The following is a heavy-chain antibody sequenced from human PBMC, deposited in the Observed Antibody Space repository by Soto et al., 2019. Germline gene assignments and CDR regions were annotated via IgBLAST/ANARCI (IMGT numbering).Heavy chain of an antibody. J-gene: IGHJ6*02. Sequence: QVQLVESGGGVVQPGRSLRLSCAVSGFTFSSYGMHWVRQAPGKGLEWVAVISYDGSNKYYADYVKGRFTIPRDNSKNTLYLPMNRMRAEDTAVYCCAKDQSYYDSASKHRNNNCYFGMDVWGQGTTVTVSS. CDR3: AKDQSYYDSASKHRNNNCYFGMDV. CDR1: GFTFSSYG. D-gene: IGHD3-10*01. V-gene: IGHV3-30*18. CDR2: ISYDGSNK.